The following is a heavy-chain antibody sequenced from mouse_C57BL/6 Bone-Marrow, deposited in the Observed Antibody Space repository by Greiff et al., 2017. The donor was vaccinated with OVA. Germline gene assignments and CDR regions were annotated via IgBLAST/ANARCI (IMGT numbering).Heavy chain of an antibody. V-gene: IGHV1-39*01. D-gene: IGHD1-1*01. J-gene: IGHJ2*01. CDR3: ASWGTTVVARNYFDY. CDR1: GYSFTDYN. CDR2: INPNYGTT. Sequence: EVHLVESGAELVRPGTSVKISCKASGYSFTDYNMNWVKQSNGKSLEWIGVINPNYGTTSYNQKFKGKATLTVDQSSSTAYMQLNSLTSEDSAVYYCASWGTTVVARNYFDYWGQGTTLTVSS.